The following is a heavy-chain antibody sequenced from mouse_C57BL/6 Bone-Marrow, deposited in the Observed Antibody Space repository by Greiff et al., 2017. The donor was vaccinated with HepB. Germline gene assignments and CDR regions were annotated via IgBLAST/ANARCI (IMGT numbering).Heavy chain of an antibody. J-gene: IGHJ4*01. CDR2: INPSSGYT. V-gene: IGHV1-4*01. D-gene: IGHD2-5*01. Sequence: VQLQESGAELARPGASVKMSCKASGYTFTSYTMHWVKQRPGQGLEWIGYINPSSGYTKYNQKFKDKATLTADKSSSTAYMQLSSLTSEDSAVYYCARGYSNYRFYAMDYWGQGTSVTVSS. CDR1: GYTFTSYT. CDR3: ARGYSNYRFYAMDY.